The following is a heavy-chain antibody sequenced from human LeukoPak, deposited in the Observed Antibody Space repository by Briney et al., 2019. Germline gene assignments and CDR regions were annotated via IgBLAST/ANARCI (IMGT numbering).Heavy chain of an antibody. D-gene: IGHD6-6*01. J-gene: IGHJ4*02. Sequence: SETLSLTCAVYGGSFSGYHWSWIRQPPGKGLEWIGEINHRGSTNYNPSLKSRVTMSVDTSKNQFSLKLSSVTDADTAVYYCARGRGAARFVTIEFDYWGQGALVTVSS. CDR1: GGSFSGYH. CDR2: INHRGST. V-gene: IGHV4-34*01. CDR3: ARGRGAARFVTIEFDY.